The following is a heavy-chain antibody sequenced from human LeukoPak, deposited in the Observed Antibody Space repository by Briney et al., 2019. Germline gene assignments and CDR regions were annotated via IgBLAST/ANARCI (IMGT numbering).Heavy chain of an antibody. J-gene: IGHJ4*02. V-gene: IGHV4-34*01. D-gene: IGHD3-16*02. Sequence: SETLSLTCAVYGGSFSGYYWSWIRQPPGKGLEWIGEINHSGSTNYNPSLKSRVTISVDTSKNQFSLKLSSVTAADTAVYYCARGLEDYVWGSCRLWGQGTLVTVSS. CDR2: INHSGST. CDR1: GGSFSGYY. CDR3: ARGLEDYVWGSCRL.